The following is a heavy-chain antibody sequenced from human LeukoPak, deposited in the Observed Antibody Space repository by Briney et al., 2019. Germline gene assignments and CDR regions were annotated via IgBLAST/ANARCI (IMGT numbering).Heavy chain of an antibody. CDR2: IIPILGIA. J-gene: IGHJ4*02. V-gene: IGHV1-69*04. D-gene: IGHD2-15*01. CDR1: GGTFSSYA. Sequence: ASVKVSCKASGGTFSSYAISWVRQAPGQGLEWMGRIIPILGIANYAQKFQGRVTITADKSTSTAYMELSSLRSEDTAAYYCAAPVVAATLDYWGQGTLVTVSS. CDR3: AAPVVAATLDY.